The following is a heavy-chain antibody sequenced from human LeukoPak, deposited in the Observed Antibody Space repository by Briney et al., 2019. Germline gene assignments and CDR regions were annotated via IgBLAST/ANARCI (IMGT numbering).Heavy chain of an antibody. CDR1: GYIFSAYY. Sequence: GASVKVSCKASGYIFSAYYMHWVRQAPGQGPEWMGWINPKTGDATYVQKFQGRVTMTRDTSISTAYMEVSRLTSDDTAVYYCARPGNWWFDPWGQGTLVTVSS. J-gene: IGHJ5*02. CDR2: INPKTGDA. D-gene: IGHD3-10*01. V-gene: IGHV1-2*02. CDR3: ARPGNWWFDP.